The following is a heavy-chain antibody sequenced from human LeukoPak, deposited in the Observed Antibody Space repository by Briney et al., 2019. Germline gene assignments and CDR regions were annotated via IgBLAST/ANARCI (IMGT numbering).Heavy chain of an antibody. D-gene: IGHD6-13*01. CDR2: IYYSGST. CDR1: GGSISSSSYY. CDR3: ARDLAAAGTKPDYWFDP. V-gene: IGHV4-39*07. J-gene: IGHJ5*02. Sequence: SETQSLTCTVSGGSISSSSYYWGWIRQPPGKGLEWIGSIYYSGSTYYNPSLKSRVTISVDTSKNQFSLKLSSVTAADTAVYYCARDLAAAGTKPDYWFDPWGQGTLVTVSS.